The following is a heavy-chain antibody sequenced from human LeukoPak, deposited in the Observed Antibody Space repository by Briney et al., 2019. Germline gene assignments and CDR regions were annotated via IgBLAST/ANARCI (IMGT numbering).Heavy chain of an antibody. CDR1: GYTFTSYD. CDR2: MNPNSGNT. D-gene: IGHD6-13*01. Sequence: ASVKVSCKASGYTFTSYDINWVRQATGQGLEWMGWMNPNSGNTGYAQKFQGRVTMTRNTSISTAYMELSSLRSEDTAVYYCAGGGSSSWPNYYYYGMDVWGQGTTVTVSS. J-gene: IGHJ6*02. V-gene: IGHV1-8*01. CDR3: AGGGSSSWPNYYYYGMDV.